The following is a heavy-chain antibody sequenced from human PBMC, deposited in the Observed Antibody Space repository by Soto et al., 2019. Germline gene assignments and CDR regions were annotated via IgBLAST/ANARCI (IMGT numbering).Heavy chain of an antibody. D-gene: IGHD6-13*01. CDR3: ARPKIKIAAAGTEDYYGMDV. V-gene: IGHV3-21*01. CDR2: ISSSSYI. J-gene: IGHJ6*02. Sequence: GGSLRLSCAASGFTFSSYSMNWVRQAPGKGLEWVSSISSSSYIYYADSVKGRFTISRDNAKNSLYLQMNSLRAEDTAVYYCARPKIKIAAAGTEDYYGMDVWGQGTTVTVSS. CDR1: GFTFSSYS.